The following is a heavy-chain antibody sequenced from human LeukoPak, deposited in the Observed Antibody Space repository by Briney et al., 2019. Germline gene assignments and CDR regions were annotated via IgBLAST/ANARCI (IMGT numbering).Heavy chain of an antibody. CDR3: AKEMEYSSGWDFDY. D-gene: IGHD6-19*01. V-gene: IGHV3-23*01. Sequence: RGSLRLSCAASGFTFSSYAMSWVRQAPGKGLEWVSAISGSGGSTYYADSVKGRFTISRDNSKNTLYLQMNSLKAEDTAVYYCAKEMEYSSGWDFDYWGQGTLVTVSS. CDR2: ISGSGGST. J-gene: IGHJ4*02. CDR1: GFTFSSYA.